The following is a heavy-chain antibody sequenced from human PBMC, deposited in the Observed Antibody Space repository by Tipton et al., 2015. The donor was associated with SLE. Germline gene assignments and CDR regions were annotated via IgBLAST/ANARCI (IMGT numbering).Heavy chain of an antibody. D-gene: IGHD3-3*01. CDR3: ASSLLTVFAGFDY. J-gene: IGHJ4*02. Sequence: GSLRLSCAGSGFTSSKYWMCWVRQAPGKGLEWVANIKQDGSEKHYVDSVKGRFTISRDSAKNSLYLEMNSLRVEDTAVYYCASSLLTVFAGFDYWGQGTLVTVSS. V-gene: IGHV3-7*01. CDR1: GFTSSKYW. CDR2: IKQDGSEK.